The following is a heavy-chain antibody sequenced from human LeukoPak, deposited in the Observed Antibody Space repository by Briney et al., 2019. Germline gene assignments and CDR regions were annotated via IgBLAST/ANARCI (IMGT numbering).Heavy chain of an antibody. D-gene: IGHD6-19*01. CDR2: ISSSSTI. CDR3: ARVGDSSGWQYYLDY. V-gene: IGHV3-48*01. CDR1: GFTFSSYS. J-gene: IGHJ4*02. Sequence: PGGSLRLSCAASGFTFSSYSMNWVRQAPGKGLGWVSYISSSSTIYYADSVKGRFTISRDNAKNSLYLQMNSLRAEDTAVYYCARVGDSSGWQYYLDYWGQGTLVTVSS.